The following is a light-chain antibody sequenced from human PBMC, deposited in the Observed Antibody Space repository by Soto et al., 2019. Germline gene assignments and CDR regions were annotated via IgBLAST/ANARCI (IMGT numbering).Light chain of an antibody. CDR3: QQYGSSPWT. V-gene: IGKV3-20*01. CDR2: GAS. J-gene: IGKJ1*01. CDR1: QSVSSSY. Sequence: EIVLTQSPGTLSLSPGERATLSCRASQSVSSSYLAWYQQKPGQAPRLLIYGASSRATGIPDRFSGSGSGTDCTLTISRLEPEDFEVYYCQQYGSSPWTFGQGTKVEIK.